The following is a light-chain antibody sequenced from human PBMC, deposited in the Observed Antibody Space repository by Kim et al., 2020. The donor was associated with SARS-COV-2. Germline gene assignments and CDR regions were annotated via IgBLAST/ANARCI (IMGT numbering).Light chain of an antibody. CDR1: QGISSY. J-gene: IGKJ4*01. CDR3: QQLKTFPLT. V-gene: IGKV1-9*01. CDR2: AAS. Sequence: SASVGDRVTITCRASQGISSYLAWYQQKPREAPKLLMYAASTLQSGVPSRFSGSGSGTDFTLTISSLQPEDSATYYCQQLKTFPLTFGGGTKVEI.